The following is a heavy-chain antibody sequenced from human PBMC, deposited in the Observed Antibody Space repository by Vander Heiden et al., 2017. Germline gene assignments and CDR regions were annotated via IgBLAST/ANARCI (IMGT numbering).Heavy chain of an antibody. J-gene: IGHJ2*01. CDR2: IKTKSDAGTT. V-gene: IGHV3-15*01. CDR3: TTAAHVGGPTYWYFDL. Sequence: EVQLVESGGGWVKPGGSLRLPCAASGFTFSNAWMSWVRQAPGKGLEWVGRIKTKSDAGTTDYAAPVKGRFTISRDDSKNTRDVQMNSLKTQETAVYYCTTAAHVGGPTYWYFDLWGRGPLVDVSS. D-gene: IGHD3-16*01. CDR1: GFTFSNAW.